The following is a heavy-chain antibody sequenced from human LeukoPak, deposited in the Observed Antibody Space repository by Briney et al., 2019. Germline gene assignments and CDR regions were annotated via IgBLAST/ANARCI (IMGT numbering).Heavy chain of an antibody. Sequence: ASVKVSCKASGYTFTSYDINWVRQATGQGLEWMGWMNPNSGNTGYAQKFQGRVTITRNTSISTAYMELSSLRSEDTAVYYCARDYYDSSGPPPYFDYWGQGTLVTVSS. V-gene: IGHV1-8*03. CDR2: MNPNSGNT. CDR3: ARDYYDSSGPPPYFDY. D-gene: IGHD3-22*01. J-gene: IGHJ4*02. CDR1: GYTFTSYD.